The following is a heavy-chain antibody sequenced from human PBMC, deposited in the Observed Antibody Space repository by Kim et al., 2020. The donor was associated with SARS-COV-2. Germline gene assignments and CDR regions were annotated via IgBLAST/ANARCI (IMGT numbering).Heavy chain of an antibody. J-gene: IGHJ4*02. V-gene: IGHV3-30-3*01. CDR3: ARGASGSYNYFDY. CDR1: GFTFSSYA. D-gene: IGHD1-26*01. Sequence: GGSLRLSCAASGFTFSSYAMHWVRQAPGKGLEWVAVISYDGSNKYYADSVKGRFTISRDNSKNTLYLQMNSLRAEDTAVYYCARGASGSYNYFDYWGQGTLVTVSS. CDR2: ISYDGSNK.